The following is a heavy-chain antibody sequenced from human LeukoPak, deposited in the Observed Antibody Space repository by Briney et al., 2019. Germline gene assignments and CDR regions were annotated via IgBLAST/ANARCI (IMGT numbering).Heavy chain of an antibody. CDR1: GGSISSYY. V-gene: IGHV4-59*01. Sequence: SETLSLTCTVSGGSISSYYWSWIRQPPGKGLEWIGYIYYSGSTNYNPSLKSRVTISVDTSKNQFSLKLSSVTAADTAVYYCARDGGLAGFDPWGQGTLVTVSS. CDR3: ARDGGLAGFDP. CDR2: IYYSGST. J-gene: IGHJ5*02.